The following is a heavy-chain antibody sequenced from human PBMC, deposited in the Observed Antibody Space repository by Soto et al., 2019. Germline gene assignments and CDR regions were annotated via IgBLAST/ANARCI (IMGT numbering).Heavy chain of an antibody. CDR1: GFTFSSYA. V-gene: IGHV3-23*01. CDR3: AKGAPCGGDCHSYFDN. CDR2: ISASGNTP. Sequence: GGSLRLSCAASGFTFSSYAMTWVRQAPGKGLQWVSSISASGNTPFYADSVKGRFTISRDNSKNTLYLQMSSLTAEDAAVYYCAKGAPCGGDCHSYFDNWGKGTLGTVSS. D-gene: IGHD2-21*02. J-gene: IGHJ4*02.